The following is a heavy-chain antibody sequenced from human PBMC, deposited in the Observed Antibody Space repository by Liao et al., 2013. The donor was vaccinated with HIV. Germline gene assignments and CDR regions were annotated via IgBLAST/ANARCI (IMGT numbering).Heavy chain of an antibody. Sequence: QVQLQESGPGLVKPSQTLSLTCAVSGGSISSGGYSWSWIRQPPGKGLEWIGYIYHSGSTYYNPSLKSRVTISVDRSKNQFSLKLSSVTAADTAVYYCARGKPDYFDYWGQGTLVTVSS. J-gene: IGHJ4*02. CDR2: IYHSGST. V-gene: IGHV4-30-2*01. CDR1: GGSISSGGYS. CDR3: ARGKPDYFDY. D-gene: IGHD1-14*01.